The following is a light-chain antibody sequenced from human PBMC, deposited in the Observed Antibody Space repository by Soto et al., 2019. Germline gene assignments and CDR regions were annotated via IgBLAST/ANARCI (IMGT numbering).Light chain of an antibody. CDR3: QQAHSFPVT. J-gene: IGKJ5*01. CDR2: AAS. V-gene: IGKV1-12*01. CDR1: QGISSW. Sequence: DIQMTQSPSSVSAAVGDRVTITCRASQGISSWLAWYQQQPGRAPKLLIYAASTLQRGVPSRFSGSGSATDISLTISSLQPEDFATYSYQQAHSFPVTFGQGTRLEI.